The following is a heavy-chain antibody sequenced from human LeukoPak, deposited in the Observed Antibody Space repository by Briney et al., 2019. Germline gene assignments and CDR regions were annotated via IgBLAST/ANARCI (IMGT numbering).Heavy chain of an antibody. CDR1: GYTFNSFG. V-gene: IGHV1-18*01. J-gene: IGHJ6*03. CDR3: ARGTRTTIFGVVQYYMDV. CDR2: ISAYKGYT. Sequence: VRVSCKTSGYTFNSFGITWLRQAPGQGLEWMGWISAYKGYTSHAQKFQDRIIMSTDTSTTTAYMELRNLKSDDTAVYYCARGTRTTIFGVVQYYMDVWGKGTTVTVSS. D-gene: IGHD3-3*01.